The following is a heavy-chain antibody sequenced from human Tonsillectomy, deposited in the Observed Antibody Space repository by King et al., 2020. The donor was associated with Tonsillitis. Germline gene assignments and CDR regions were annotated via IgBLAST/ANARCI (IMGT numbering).Heavy chain of an antibody. D-gene: IGHD3-10*01. CDR2: IYYSGST. CDR1: GGSVSSGSYY. V-gene: IGHV4-61*01. Sequence: VQLQESGPGLVKPSETLSLTCTVSGGSVSSGSYYWSWIRQPPGKGLEWIGYIYYSGSTNYNPSLKSRVTISVDTSKNQFSLKLSSVTAADTDVYYCAGEIKGGTMFRGVIITHGWFDPWGQGTLVTVSS. CDR3: AGEIKGGTMFRGVIITHGWFDP. J-gene: IGHJ5*02.